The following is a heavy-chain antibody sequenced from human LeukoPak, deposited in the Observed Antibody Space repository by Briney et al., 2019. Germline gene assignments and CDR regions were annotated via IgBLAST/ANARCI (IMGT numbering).Heavy chain of an antibody. Sequence: GGSLRLSCAASGFTFSAYWMTWVRQAPGKGLEWVANIKQDGTEKYSVDSVKGRFTISRDNAKNSLYLQMNSVRAEDTAVYYCVRDFRFLDDYWGQGTLVSVSS. D-gene: IGHD3-3*01. CDR2: IKQDGTEK. V-gene: IGHV3-7*01. J-gene: IGHJ4*02. CDR1: GFTFSAYW. CDR3: VRDFRFLDDY.